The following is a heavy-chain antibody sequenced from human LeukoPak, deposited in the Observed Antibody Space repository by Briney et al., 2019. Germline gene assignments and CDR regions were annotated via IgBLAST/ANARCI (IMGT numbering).Heavy chain of an antibody. CDR3: AKDSTRDYGYYGMPES. V-gene: IGHV3-30*18. D-gene: IGHD4-17*01. CDR1: GFTFPTYG. Sequence: GKSLRLSCAGSGFTFPTYGMHWVRQAQGKGLEWVAYISYDGNKGYYTDSVKGRFTISRDNSKNMLFLQMSSLRIDDTGVYYCAKDSTRDYGYYGMPESWGQGTLVTVS. CDR2: ISYDGNKG. J-gene: IGHJ4*02.